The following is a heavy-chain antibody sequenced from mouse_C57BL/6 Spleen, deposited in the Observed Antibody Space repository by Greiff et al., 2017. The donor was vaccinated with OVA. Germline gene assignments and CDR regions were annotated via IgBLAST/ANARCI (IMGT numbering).Heavy chain of an antibody. J-gene: IGHJ4*01. CDR2: IDPENGDT. V-gene: IGHV14-4*01. CDR1: GFNIKDDY. CDR3: TTTTTVVALYYYAMDY. D-gene: IGHD1-1*01. Sequence: EVQLQQSGAELVRPGASVKLSCTASGFNIKDDYMHWVKQRPEQGLEWIGWIDPENGDTEYASKFQGKATITADTSSITAYLQLSSLTSEDTAVYYCTTTTTVVALYYYAMDYWGQGTSVTVSS.